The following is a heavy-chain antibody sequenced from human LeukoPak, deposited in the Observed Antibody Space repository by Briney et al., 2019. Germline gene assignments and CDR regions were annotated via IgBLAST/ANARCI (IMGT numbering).Heavy chain of an antibody. CDR1: GDSVSSNSAA. CDR3: ARDFEGYSYGHAGYYYYYYMDV. Sequence: SQTLSLTCAISGDSVSSNSAAWNWIRQSPSRGLEWLGRTYYRSKWYNDYAVSVKSRITINPDTSKNQFSLQLNSVTPEDTAVYYCARDFEGYSYGHAGYYYYYYMDVWGKGTTVTVSS. J-gene: IGHJ6*03. V-gene: IGHV6-1*01. CDR2: TYYRSKWYN. D-gene: IGHD5-18*01.